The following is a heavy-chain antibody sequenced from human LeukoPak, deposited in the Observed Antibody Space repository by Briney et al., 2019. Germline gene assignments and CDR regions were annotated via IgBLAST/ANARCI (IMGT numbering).Heavy chain of an antibody. CDR1: GFTVSSNY. CDR2: ISASGGGT. Sequence: GGSLRLSCAASGFTVSSNYMSWVRQAPGEGLEWVSAISASGGGTFYADSVRGRFTISRDNSKNTLYLQMNTLRAEDTAVYYCAKGYASGTYFLDSWGQGTLVTVSS. D-gene: IGHD3-10*01. J-gene: IGHJ4*02. CDR3: AKGYASGTYFLDS. V-gene: IGHV3-23*01.